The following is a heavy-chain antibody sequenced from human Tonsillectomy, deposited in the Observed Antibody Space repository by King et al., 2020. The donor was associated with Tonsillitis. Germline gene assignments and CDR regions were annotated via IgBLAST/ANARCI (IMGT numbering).Heavy chain of an antibody. CDR1: GFNVSDNY. Sequence: VQLVESGGGLVQPGGSLTLSCAASGFNVSDNYLTWVRQAPGKGLEWVSLIYAGGTVYYADAVEGRFTIPRQDSENTLLLQMNSLRTEDTAIYYCATVSGSYDSSGYFTHYYYDSWGQGTLVTVSS. V-gene: IGHV3-53*04. J-gene: IGHJ4*02. D-gene: IGHD3-22*01. CDR2: IYAGGTV. CDR3: ATVSGSYDSSGYFTHYYYDS.